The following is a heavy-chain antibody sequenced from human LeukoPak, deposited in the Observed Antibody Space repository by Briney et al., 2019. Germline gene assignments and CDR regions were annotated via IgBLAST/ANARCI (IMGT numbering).Heavy chain of an antibody. CDR1: GGSISSYY. V-gene: IGHV4-59*01. CDR3: ARGRSLRWFDP. D-gene: IGHD3-3*01. Sequence: PSETLSLTCTVSGGSISSYYWSWIRQPPGKGLEWIGYIYYSGSTNYNPSLKSRVTISVDTSKNQFSLKLSSVTAADTAVYYCARGRSLRWFDPWGQGTLVTVSS. CDR2: IYYSGST. J-gene: IGHJ5*02.